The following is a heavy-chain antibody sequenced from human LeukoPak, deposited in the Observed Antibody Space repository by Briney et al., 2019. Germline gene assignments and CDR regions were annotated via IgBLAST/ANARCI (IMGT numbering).Heavy chain of an antibody. CDR1: GDSISTSKSY. V-gene: IGHV4-39*02. CDR3: TRDDFGIKTDWEDYYYMDV. Sequence: SETLSLTCTVSGDSISTSKSYWGWIRQPPLKGLEWIGSIYYTGNTYYNASLKSRVTISVDTSKNQFSLNLRSVSAADTAVYYCTRDDFGIKTDWEDYYYMDVWGKGTTVTVSS. CDR2: IYYTGNT. J-gene: IGHJ6*03. D-gene: IGHD3-3*01.